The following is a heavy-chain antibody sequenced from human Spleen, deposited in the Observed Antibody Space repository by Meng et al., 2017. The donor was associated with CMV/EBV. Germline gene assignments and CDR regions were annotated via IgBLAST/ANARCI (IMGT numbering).Heavy chain of an antibody. Sequence: GESLKISCAASGFTFSSYAMSWVRQAPGKGLEWVAFIRYDGSNKYYADSVKGRFTISRDNSKNTLYLQMNSLRAEDTAVYYCAKDLRLGAFDIWGQGTMVTVSS. CDR3: AKDLRLGAFDI. V-gene: IGHV3-30*02. CDR1: GFTFSSYA. J-gene: IGHJ3*02. CDR2: IRYDGSNK.